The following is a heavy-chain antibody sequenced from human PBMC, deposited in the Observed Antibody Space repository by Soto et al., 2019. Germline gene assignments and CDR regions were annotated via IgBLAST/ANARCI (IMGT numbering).Heavy chain of an antibody. D-gene: IGHD3-10*02. J-gene: IGHJ4*02. CDR1: GFTFSNAW. CDR2: IKKRADGGTA. CDR3: TTVNPYTYDGRGHYY. V-gene: IGHV3-15*01. Sequence: WSLRRSCAASGFTFSNAWMNWVRQAPGKWLEWVGRIKKRADGGTADHATPVKGRFTISRDDSKDTLYLQMNSLKTEDTDVYYCTTVNPYTYDGRGHYYWGQGTRVTVSS.